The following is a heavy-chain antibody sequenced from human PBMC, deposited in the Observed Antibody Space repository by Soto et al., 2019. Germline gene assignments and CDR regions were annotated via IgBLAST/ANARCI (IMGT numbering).Heavy chain of an antibody. CDR3: ARVYPKGDYLEIHFDL. J-gene: IGHJ2*01. D-gene: IGHD4-17*01. V-gene: IGHV4-4*02. CDR1: GGSISTLNW. Sequence: QVHLQESGPRLVKPSGTLSLTCAVSGGSISTLNWWTWVRQAPGKGLQWVGQIFHSGSTNYNPSLKGRVTMSVDKSKNEFSLKLTSVTAADTAVYYCARVYPKGDYLEIHFDLWGRGTLVTVSS. CDR2: IFHSGST.